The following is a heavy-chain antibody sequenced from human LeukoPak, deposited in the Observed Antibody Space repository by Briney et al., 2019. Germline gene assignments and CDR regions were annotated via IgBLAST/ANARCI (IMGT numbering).Heavy chain of an antibody. J-gene: IGHJ4*02. D-gene: IGHD6-19*01. CDR1: GFTFSSYA. CDR3: ARRSGWYDQIDY. V-gene: IGHV3-23*01. CDR2: ISGSGGST. Sequence: GGSLRLSCSASGFTFSSYAMSWVRQAPGKGLEWVSAISGSGGSTYYADSVKGRFTISRDNSKNTLYLQMNSLRAEDTAVYYCARRSGWYDQIDYWGQGTLVTVSS.